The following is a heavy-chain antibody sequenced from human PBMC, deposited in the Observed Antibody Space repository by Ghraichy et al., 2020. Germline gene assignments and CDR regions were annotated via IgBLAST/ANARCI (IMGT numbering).Heavy chain of an antibody. Sequence: SETLSLTCAVYGGSFSGYYWSWIRQPPGKGLEWIGEINHSGSTNYNPSLGSRVTISADMSKNHFSLTLRSATAADTAIYYCARLRRENLDWLPFDTWGQGTLVIVSS. CDR2: INHSGST. CDR3: ARLRRENLDWLPFDT. V-gene: IGHV4-34*01. D-gene: IGHD3/OR15-3a*01. CDR1: GGSFSGYY. J-gene: IGHJ4*02.